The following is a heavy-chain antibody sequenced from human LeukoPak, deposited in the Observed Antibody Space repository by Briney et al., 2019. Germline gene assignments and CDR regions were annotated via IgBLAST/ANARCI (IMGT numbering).Heavy chain of an antibody. V-gene: IGHV3-11*01. Sequence: PGGSLRLSCAASGFTFSDYYMSWIRQAPGKGLEWVSYISSSGSSSGSTIYYAGSVKGRFTISRDNAKNSLYLQMNSLRAEDTAVYYCARTRSFGVVISYWGQGTLVTVSS. CDR2: ISSSGSSSGSTI. CDR1: GFTFSDYY. J-gene: IGHJ4*02. CDR3: ARTRSFGVVISY. D-gene: IGHD3-3*01.